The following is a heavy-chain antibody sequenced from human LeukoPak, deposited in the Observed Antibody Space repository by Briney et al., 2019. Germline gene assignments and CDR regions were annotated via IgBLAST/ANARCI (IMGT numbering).Heavy chain of an antibody. V-gene: IGHV4-4*07. CDR3: ARDLTARGGFDY. J-gene: IGHJ4*02. CDR1: GVSVTNYY. Sequence: SETLSLTCSVSGVSVTNYYWSWVRQPAGKRLEWIGRNYPTGDTIYNPSLKSRVTMSVDMSKNHLSLKLTSVTAADAAVYYCARDLTARGGFDYWGQGILVSVSS. D-gene: IGHD3-10*01. CDR2: NYPTGDT.